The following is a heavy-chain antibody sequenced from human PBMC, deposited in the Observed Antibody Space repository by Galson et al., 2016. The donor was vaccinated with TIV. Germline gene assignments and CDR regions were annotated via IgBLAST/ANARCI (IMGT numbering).Heavy chain of an antibody. J-gene: IGHJ5*02. CDR1: RFSFHTYW. Sequence: SLRLSCAASRFSFHTYWMSWLRQAPGKGLEWMASINDGGSEKDYVDSVKGRFTISRDNAQTSLYLQMDSLRAEDTAVYYCARMLFDIVQAPAATPTGYFDPWGQGTLVTVSS. CDR2: INDGGSEK. CDR3: ARMLFDIVQAPAATPTGYFDP. V-gene: IGHV3-7*01. D-gene: IGHD2-2*01.